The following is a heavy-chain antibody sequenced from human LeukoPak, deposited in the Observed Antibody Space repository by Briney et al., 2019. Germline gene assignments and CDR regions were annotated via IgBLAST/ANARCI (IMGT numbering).Heavy chain of an antibody. Sequence: GGSLRLSCAASGFTFSSYAMHWVRQAPGKGLEYVSAISSNGGSTYYANSVKGRFTISGDNSKNTLYLQMGSLRAEDMAVYYCARDAIAGAPTYYFDYWGQGTLVTVSS. V-gene: IGHV3-64*01. CDR1: GFTFSSYA. CDR3: ARDAIAGAPTYYFDY. D-gene: IGHD6-19*01. CDR2: ISSNGGST. J-gene: IGHJ4*02.